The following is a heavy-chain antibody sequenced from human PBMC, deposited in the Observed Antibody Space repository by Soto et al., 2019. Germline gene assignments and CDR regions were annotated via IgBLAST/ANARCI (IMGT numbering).Heavy chain of an antibody. J-gene: IGHJ3*02. CDR1: GYSFTSYW. CDR3: SRPLRHYYDSSGSPDAFDI. D-gene: IGHD3-22*01. CDR2: IYPGDSDT. V-gene: IGHV5-51*01. Sequence: PGESLKISCKGSGYSFTSYWIGWVRQMPGKGLEWMGIIYPGDSDTRYSPSFQGQVTISADKSISTAYLQWSSLKASDTAMYYWSRPLRHYYDSSGSPDAFDIWGQGTMVTVSS.